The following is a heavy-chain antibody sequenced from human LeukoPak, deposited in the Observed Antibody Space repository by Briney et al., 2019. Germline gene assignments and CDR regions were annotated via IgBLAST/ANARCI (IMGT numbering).Heavy chain of an antibody. J-gene: IGHJ4*02. Sequence: TGGSLRLSCAASGFTFSSYWMSWVRQAPGKGLEWVANIKQDESEKYYVDSVKGRFTISRDNAKNSLYLQMNSLRAEDTAVYYCARDGAYCSGGSCSTPLDYWGQGTLVTVSS. V-gene: IGHV3-7*01. D-gene: IGHD2-15*01. CDR1: GFTFSSYW. CDR2: IKQDESEK. CDR3: ARDGAYCSGGSCSTPLDY.